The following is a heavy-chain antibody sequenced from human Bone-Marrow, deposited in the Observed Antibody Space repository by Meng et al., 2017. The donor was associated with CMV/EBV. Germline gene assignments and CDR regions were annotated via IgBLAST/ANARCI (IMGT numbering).Heavy chain of an antibody. Sequence: SETLCLTCTASGGPISSYYWSWIRQPPGKGLEWIGYICYSGSTNYNPSLKSRVTISVDTSKNQFSLKLSSVTAADTAVYYCARYRGYYGSGSFRLDYWGQGTLVTVSS. V-gene: IGHV4-59*01. CDR3: ARYRGYYGSGSFRLDY. J-gene: IGHJ4*02. CDR2: ICYSGST. CDR1: GGPISSYY. D-gene: IGHD3-10*01.